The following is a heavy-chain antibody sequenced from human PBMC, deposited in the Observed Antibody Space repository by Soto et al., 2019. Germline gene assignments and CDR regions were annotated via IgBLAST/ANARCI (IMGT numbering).Heavy chain of an antibody. D-gene: IGHD3-10*01. Sequence: QVQLVQSGAEVKKPGASVKVSCKASGYTFTSYGISWVRQAPGQGLEWMGWISAYNGNTNYAQKLQGRVTMTTDTSTSTAYRELRSLRSDDTAVYYCARVRTYYGSGSYYDYWGQGTLVTVSS. V-gene: IGHV1-18*01. J-gene: IGHJ4*02. CDR2: ISAYNGNT. CDR1: GYTFTSYG. CDR3: ARVRTYYGSGSYYDY.